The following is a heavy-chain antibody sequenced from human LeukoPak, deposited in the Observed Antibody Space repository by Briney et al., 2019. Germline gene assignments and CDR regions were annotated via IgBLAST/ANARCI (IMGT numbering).Heavy chain of an antibody. CDR3: AKIKGAAAKHDAFDI. Sequence: PGGSLRLSCAASGFTFNNYVMSWVRLAPGKGLEWVSGISGSGGNTHFADSVKGRFTISRDNSKNTLYLQMNSLRAEDTAVYYCAKIKGAAAKHDAFDIWGQGTMVTVSS. CDR1: GFTFNNYV. V-gene: IGHV3-23*01. D-gene: IGHD6-13*01. J-gene: IGHJ3*02. CDR2: ISGSGGNT.